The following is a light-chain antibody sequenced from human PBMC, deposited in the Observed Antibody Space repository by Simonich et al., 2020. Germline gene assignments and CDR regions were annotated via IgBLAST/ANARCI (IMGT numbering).Light chain of an antibody. CDR3: QSYDSSNWV. CDR2: EDN. J-gene: IGLJ3*02. V-gene: IGLV6-57*03. Sequence: NFMLTQPHSVSESPGKTVTISCTRSSGSIASNYLQWYQQRPGSAPTTVIYEDNQRPSGVPDRFSASIDSSSNSASLTISGLKTEDEADYYCQSYDSSNWVFGGGTKLTVL. CDR1: SGSIASNY.